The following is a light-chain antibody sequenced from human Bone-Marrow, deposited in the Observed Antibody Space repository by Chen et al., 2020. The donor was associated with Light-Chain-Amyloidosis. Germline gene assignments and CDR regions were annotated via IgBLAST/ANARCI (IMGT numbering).Light chain of an antibody. Sequence: SYVLTQPSSASVAPGQTATIACGGNNIGSTSVHWYQQTPGQAPLLVVYDDSDRPSGIPERWSGSNSGNTATLTIRRVEAGDEADYYGQVWDRSRDRPVFGGGTKLTVL. V-gene: IGLV3-21*02. J-gene: IGLJ3*02. CDR3: QVWDRSRDRPV. CDR2: DDS. CDR1: NIGSTS.